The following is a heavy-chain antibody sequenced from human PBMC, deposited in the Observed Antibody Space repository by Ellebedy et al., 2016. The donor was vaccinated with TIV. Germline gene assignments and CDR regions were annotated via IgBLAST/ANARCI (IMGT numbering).Heavy chain of an antibody. Sequence: PGGSLRLSCVASGFSFSNYAMAWFRQGPGNGLEWISYIPYNTDPIHYADFVKGRFTISRDNAKNSLYLQMNSLRVEDTAVYYCARDGVTTRFSLFDYWGQGTLVTVSS. D-gene: IGHD4-11*01. J-gene: IGHJ4*02. CDR3: ARDGVTTRFSLFDY. CDR2: IPYNTDPI. V-gene: IGHV3-48*04. CDR1: GFSFSNYA.